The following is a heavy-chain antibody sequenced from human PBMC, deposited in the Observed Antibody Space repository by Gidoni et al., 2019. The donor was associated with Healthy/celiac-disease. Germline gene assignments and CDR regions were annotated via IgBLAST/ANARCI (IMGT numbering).Heavy chain of an antibody. CDR3: ARGVSWELLRDNYFDY. CDR1: GGSFSGYY. D-gene: IGHD1-26*01. J-gene: IGHJ4*02. V-gene: IGHV4-34*01. Sequence: QVQLQQWGAGLLKPSETLSLTCAVYGGSFSGYYWSWIRQPPGKGLEWIGEINHSGSTNYNPSLKSRVTISVDTSKNQFSLKLSSVTAADTAVYYCARGVSWELLRDNYFDYWGQGTLVTVSS. CDR2: INHSGST.